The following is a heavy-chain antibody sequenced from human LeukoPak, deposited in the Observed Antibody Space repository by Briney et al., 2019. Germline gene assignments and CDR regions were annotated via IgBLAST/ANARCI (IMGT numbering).Heavy chain of an antibody. V-gene: IGHV4-38-2*01. Sequence: SENLSRTCAVSGYSISSVYYWGWIRQPPGKGLEWIGSIYHSGSTYYNPSLKSRVTISVDTSKNQFSLKLSSVTAADTAVYYCARGSNYYFDYWGQGTLVTVSS. CDR3: ARGSNYYFDY. CDR2: IYHSGST. CDR1: GYSISSVYY. J-gene: IGHJ4*02. D-gene: IGHD6-13*01.